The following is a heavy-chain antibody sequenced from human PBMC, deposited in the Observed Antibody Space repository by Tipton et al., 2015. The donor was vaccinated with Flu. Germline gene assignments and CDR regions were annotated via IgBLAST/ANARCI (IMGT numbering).Heavy chain of an antibody. CDR1: GGSISSSSYY. Sequence: TLSLTCTVSGGSISSSSYYWGWIRQPPGKGLEWIGSIDYSGSTYYNPSLKSRATISVDTSKNQFSLNLSPVTAADTAVYYCARTFSGSYPLYYYYGMDVWRQGTTVTVSS. CDR2: IDYSGST. D-gene: IGHD1-26*01. CDR3: ARTFSGSYPLYYYYGMDV. V-gene: IGHV4-39*07. J-gene: IGHJ6*02.